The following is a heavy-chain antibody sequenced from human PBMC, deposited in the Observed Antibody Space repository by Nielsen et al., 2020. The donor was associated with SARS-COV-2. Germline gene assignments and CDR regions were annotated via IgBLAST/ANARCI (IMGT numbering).Heavy chain of an antibody. D-gene: IGHD3-16*01. J-gene: IGHJ6*02. V-gene: IGHV3-53*01. CDR2: IYSDGST. Sequence: GGSLRLSCAAPGFTVSRYNKNWVRQAPGKGLEWVSIIYSDGSTYYAGSVKGRLTISRDNSKNTLYLQMNSLRAEDTAVYYCARGGGGMDVWGQGTTVTVSS. CDR1: GFTVSRYN. CDR3: ARGGGGMDV.